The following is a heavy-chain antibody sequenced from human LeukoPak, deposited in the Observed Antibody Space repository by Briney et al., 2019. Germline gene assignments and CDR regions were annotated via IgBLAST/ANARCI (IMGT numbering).Heavy chain of an antibody. D-gene: IGHD3-10*01. CDR2: ISYDGSNK. J-gene: IGHJ4*02. Sequence: PGRSLRLSCAASGFTFSSYGMHWVRQAPGKGLEWVAVISYDGSNKYYADSVKGRFTISRDNSKNTLNLQMNSLRAEDTAVYYCAKGAPYGSGSYPDYWGQGTLVTVSS. CDR1: GFTFSSYG. CDR3: AKGAPYGSGSYPDY. V-gene: IGHV3-30*18.